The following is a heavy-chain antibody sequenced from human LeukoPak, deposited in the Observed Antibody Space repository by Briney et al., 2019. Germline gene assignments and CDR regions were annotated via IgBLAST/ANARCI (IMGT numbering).Heavy chain of an antibody. CDR3: AKDQDVAAAGTWGSIDY. Sequence: GGSLRLSCAASGFTVSSSYMSWVRQAPGKGLEWVSVIYSGGSTYYADSVKGRFTISRDNSRNTLYLQMNSLRAEDTAVYYCAKDQDVAAAGTWGSIDYWGQGTLVTVSS. CDR2: IYSGGST. J-gene: IGHJ4*02. D-gene: IGHD6-13*01. V-gene: IGHV3-66*02. CDR1: GFTVSSSY.